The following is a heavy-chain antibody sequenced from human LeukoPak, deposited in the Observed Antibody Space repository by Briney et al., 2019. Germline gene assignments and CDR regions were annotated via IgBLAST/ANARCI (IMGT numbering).Heavy chain of an antibody. Sequence: GGSLRLSCAASGFTFSNYAMTWVRQAPGKGLEWVSSISNTGERTYYADSVKGRFTILRDNSKNTLYLQMNSLRAEDTAVYYCAKHPVGATYYMDVWGKGTTVTISS. CDR2: ISNTGERT. CDR3: AKHPVGATYYMDV. J-gene: IGHJ6*03. CDR1: GFTFSNYA. D-gene: IGHD1-26*01. V-gene: IGHV3-23*01.